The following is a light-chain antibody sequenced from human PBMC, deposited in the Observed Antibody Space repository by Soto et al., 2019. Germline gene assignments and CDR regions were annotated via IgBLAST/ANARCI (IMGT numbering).Light chain of an antibody. CDR2: RNN. Sequence: QAVLTQPPSASGTPGQRVTISCSGSISNIGSNSVSWYHHLPGTAPKLLIYRNNQRPSGVPDRFSGSKSGTSASLAISGLRSEDEADYYCAAWDDSLSGVVFGGGTKLTVL. CDR1: ISNIGSNS. CDR3: AAWDDSLSGVV. V-gene: IGLV1-47*01. J-gene: IGLJ2*01.